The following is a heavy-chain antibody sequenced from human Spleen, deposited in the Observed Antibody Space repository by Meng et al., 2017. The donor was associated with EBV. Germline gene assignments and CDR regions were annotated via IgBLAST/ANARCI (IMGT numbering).Heavy chain of an antibody. CDR3: SRVVPASGTSMVDF. J-gene: IGHJ4*02. D-gene: IGHD6-13*01. V-gene: IGHV1-2*06. Sequence: QVQLVQSGAEVKTPXXSXTGXCKTSGYTVTDYYIHWVRQAPGQGLEWMRRVNTKSGGSNFAEKFQGRVTLTRDTSIRTAYMELNSLRSDDTAIYFCSRVVPASGTSMVDFWGQGTLVTVAS. CDR1: GYTVTDYY. CDR2: VNTKSGGS.